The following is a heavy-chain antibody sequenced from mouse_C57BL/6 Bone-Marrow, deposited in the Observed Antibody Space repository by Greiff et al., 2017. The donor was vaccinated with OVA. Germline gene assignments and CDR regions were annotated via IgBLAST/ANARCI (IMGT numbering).Heavy chain of an antibody. CDR2: IRSKSNNYAT. V-gene: IGHV10-1*01. J-gene: IGHJ4*01. CDR1: GFSFNTYA. CDR3: VRLPPTLAMDY. Sequence: EVQLVESGGGLVQPKGSLKLSCAASGFSFNTYAMNWVRQAPGKGLEWVARIRSKSNNYATYYADSVKDRFTISRDDSESMLYLQMNNLKTEDTAMYYCVRLPPTLAMDYWGQGTSVTVSS. D-gene: IGHD4-1*02.